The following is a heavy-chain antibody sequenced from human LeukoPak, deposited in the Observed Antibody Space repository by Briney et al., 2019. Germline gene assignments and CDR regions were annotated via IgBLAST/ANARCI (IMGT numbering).Heavy chain of an antibody. CDR1: GGSFSGYY. D-gene: IGHD3-3*01. CDR2: INHSGST. Sequence: SETLSLTCAVYGGSFSGYYWSWIRQPPGKGLEWIGEINHSGSTNYNPSLKSRVTISVDTSKNQFSLKLSSVTAADTAVYHCARGRYDFWSGYLDYYFDYWGQGTLVTVSS. CDR3: ARGRYDFWSGYLDYYFDY. J-gene: IGHJ4*02. V-gene: IGHV4-34*01.